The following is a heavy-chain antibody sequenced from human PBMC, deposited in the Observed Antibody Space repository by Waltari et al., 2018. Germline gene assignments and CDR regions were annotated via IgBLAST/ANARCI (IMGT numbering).Heavy chain of an antibody. D-gene: IGHD2-15*01. Sequence: QLQLQESGPGLVKPSETLSLTCTVSGGSISSSSYYWGWIRQPPGQGLEWIGSIYYSGSTYYNPSLKSRVTISVDTSKNQFSLKLSSVTAADTAVYYCAREGGYCSGGSCYYDFDYWGQGTLVTVSS. CDR1: GGSISSSSYY. J-gene: IGHJ4*02. CDR2: IYYSGST. V-gene: IGHV4-39*07. CDR3: AREGGYCSGGSCYYDFDY.